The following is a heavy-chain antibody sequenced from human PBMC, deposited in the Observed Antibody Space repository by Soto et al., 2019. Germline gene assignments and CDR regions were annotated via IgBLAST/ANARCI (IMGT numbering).Heavy chain of an antibody. D-gene: IGHD3-22*01. CDR2: ANPDGSEK. CDR1: GFTITTYW. Sequence: GALRLSCAVSGFTITTYWMIWVRQAPGKGLEWVASANPDGSEKHYVDSVKGRFAISRDNAKNSMFLQMNSLRVEDTAVYYCAKDLHYDSSGYFQDAFDIWGQGTMVTVSS. CDR3: AKDLHYDSSGYFQDAFDI. V-gene: IGHV3-7*05. J-gene: IGHJ3*02.